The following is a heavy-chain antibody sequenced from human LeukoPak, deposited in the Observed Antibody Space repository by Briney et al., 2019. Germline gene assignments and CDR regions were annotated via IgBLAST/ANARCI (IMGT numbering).Heavy chain of an antibody. J-gene: IGHJ4*02. CDR1: GFTFSSCW. CDR2: INTDGSST. CDR3: ARVAQSIAAPLDY. V-gene: IGHV3-74*01. Sequence: GGSLRLSCAASGFTFSSCWMHWVRQAPGKGLVWVSRINTDGSSTSYADSVKGQFTISRDNAKNTLYLQMNSLRAEDTAVYYCARVAQSIAAPLDYWGQGTLVTVSS. D-gene: IGHD6-6*01.